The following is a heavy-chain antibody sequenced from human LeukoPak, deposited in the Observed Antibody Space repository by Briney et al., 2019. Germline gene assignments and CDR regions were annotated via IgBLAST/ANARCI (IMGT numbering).Heavy chain of an antibody. CDR3: ARGMPLGVDTAMVNFDY. D-gene: IGHD5-18*01. J-gene: IGHJ4*02. CDR2: INHSGST. V-gene: IGHV4-34*01. Sequence: SETLSLTCAVYGGSFSGYYWSWIRQPPGKGLEWIGEINHSGSTNYNPSLKSRVTISVDTSKNQFSLRLSSVTAADTAVYYCARGMPLGVDTAMVNFDYWGQGTLVTVSS. CDR1: GGSFSGYY.